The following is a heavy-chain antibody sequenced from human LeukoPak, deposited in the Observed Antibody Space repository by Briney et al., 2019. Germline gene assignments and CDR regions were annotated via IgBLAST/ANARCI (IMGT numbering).Heavy chain of an antibody. D-gene: IGHD2-8*01. J-gene: IGHJ5*02. Sequence: ASVKVSCKASGGTFSSYAISWVRQAPGQGLEWMGGIIPIFGTANYAQKFQGRVTITADESTSTAYMELGSLGSEDTAVYYCARTFLISSLHFDPWGQGTLVTVSS. V-gene: IGHV1-69*13. CDR1: GGTFSSYA. CDR3: ARTFLISSLHFDP. CDR2: IIPIFGTA.